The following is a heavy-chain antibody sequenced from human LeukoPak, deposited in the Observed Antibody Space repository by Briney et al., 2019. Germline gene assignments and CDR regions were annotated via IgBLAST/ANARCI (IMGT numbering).Heavy chain of an antibody. CDR2: IYYSGST. J-gene: IGHJ4*02. CDR3: ARDQGILTGRPTYYFDY. D-gene: IGHD3-9*01. V-gene: IGHV4-61*01. CDR1: GGSISSSKYY. Sequence: SETLSLTCTVSGGSISSSKYYWGWIRQPPGKGLEWIGYIYYSGSTNYNPSLKSRVTISVDTSKNKFSLKLSSVTAADTAVYYCARDQGILTGRPTYYFDYWGQGTLVTVSS.